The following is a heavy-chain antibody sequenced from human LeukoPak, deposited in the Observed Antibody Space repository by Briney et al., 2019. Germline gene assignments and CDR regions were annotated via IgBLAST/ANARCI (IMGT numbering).Heavy chain of an antibody. D-gene: IGHD5-18*01. CDR1: GGSVSSGSYY. Sequence: SETLSLTCTVSGGSVSSGSYYWSWIRQPPGKGLEWIGYIYYSGSTNYNPSLKSRVTISVDTSKNQFSLKLSSVTAADTAVYYCARGVTQLWEFQTYYYYGLDVWGQGTTVTVSS. V-gene: IGHV4-61*01. CDR2: IYYSGST. CDR3: ARGVTQLWEFQTYYYYGLDV. J-gene: IGHJ6*02.